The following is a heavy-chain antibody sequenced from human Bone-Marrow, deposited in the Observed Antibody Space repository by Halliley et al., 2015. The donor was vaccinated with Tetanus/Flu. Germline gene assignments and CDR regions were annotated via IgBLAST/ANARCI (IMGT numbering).Heavy chain of an antibody. CDR1: GGSFSGYY. D-gene: IGHD3-22*01. CDR2: INLSGRT. CDR3: ARTVKGVITIYYYYNMDV. V-gene: IGHV4-34*01. Sequence: TLSLTCAVYGGSFSGYYWTWIRQPPGKGLEWIGEINLSGRTNYNPSPKSRVTISLDTSKNQFSLRLSSVTAADTAVYYCARTVKGVITIYYYYNMDVWGQGTTVTVSS. J-gene: IGHJ6*02.